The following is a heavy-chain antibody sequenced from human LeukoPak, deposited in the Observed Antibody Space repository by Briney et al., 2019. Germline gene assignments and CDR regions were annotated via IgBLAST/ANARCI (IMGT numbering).Heavy chain of an antibody. J-gene: IGHJ4*02. CDR3: ARGYSSSWYDLYYFDY. V-gene: IGHV3-21*01. CDR1: GYSFTTYA. D-gene: IGHD6-13*01. Sequence: AASVKVPCKASGYSFTTYAFNWVRQAPGKGLEWVSSISSRGSYIYYADSVKGRFAISADNAMNSLYLQMNSLRAEDTAVYYCARGYSSSWYDLYYFDYWGQGTLVTVSS. CDR2: ISSRGSYI.